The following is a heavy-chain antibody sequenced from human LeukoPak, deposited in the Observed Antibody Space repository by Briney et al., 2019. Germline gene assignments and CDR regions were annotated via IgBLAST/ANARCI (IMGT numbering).Heavy chain of an antibody. CDR2: MYYRGST. Sequence: SETLSLTCTVSGGSISSSSYYWGWIRQSPGKGLEWIGSMYYRGSTYYNPSLKSRVTISVDTSKNQFSLKLSSVTAADTAVYYCARLGFWSGYYGYYYYYGMDVWGQGTTVTVSS. CDR3: ARLGFWSGYYGYYYYYGMDV. CDR1: GGSISSSSYY. J-gene: IGHJ6*02. D-gene: IGHD3-3*01. V-gene: IGHV4-39*01.